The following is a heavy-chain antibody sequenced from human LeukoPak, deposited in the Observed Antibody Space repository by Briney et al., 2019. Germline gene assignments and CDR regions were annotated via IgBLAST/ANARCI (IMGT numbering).Heavy chain of an antibody. CDR2: IDPTDSYT. CDR1: GYIFTSYW. V-gene: IGHV5-10-1*01. Sequence: GESLKISCKGSGYIFTSYWITWVRQMPGKGLEWMGMIDPTDSYTNYSPSFQGHVPISTDKSISTAYLQWISLKASDTAIYYCARRGRSSSNFDFWGQGTLVTVSS. J-gene: IGHJ4*02. CDR3: ARRGRSSSNFDF. D-gene: IGHD6-13*01.